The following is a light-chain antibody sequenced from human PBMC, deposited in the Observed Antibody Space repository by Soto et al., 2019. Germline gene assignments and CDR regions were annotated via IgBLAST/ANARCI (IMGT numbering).Light chain of an antibody. CDR1: QSISSY. Sequence: DIQMTQSPSSLSASVGDRVTITCRASQSISSYFNWYQQKPGKAPKLLIYAASSFQGGVPSRFSGSGSGTDFTLTISSLQPEDFATYYCQQTYATPYTFGQGTKLEIK. CDR2: AAS. CDR3: QQTYATPYT. V-gene: IGKV1-39*01. J-gene: IGKJ2*01.